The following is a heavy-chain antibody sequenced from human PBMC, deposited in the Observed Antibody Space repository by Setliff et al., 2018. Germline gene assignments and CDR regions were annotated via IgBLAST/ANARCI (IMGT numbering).Heavy chain of an antibody. Sequence: PSETLSLTCSVSGGSISSGSYYWGWIRQSPGKGLEWIGSMYYSGSTYYNPSLKGRVTLSVDTSKKQFSLMLTSVTAADTAVYYCARYIPSAGCSDPWGQGALVTVSS. CDR2: MYYSGST. J-gene: IGHJ5*02. D-gene: IGHD2-15*01. V-gene: IGHV4-39*07. CDR3: ARYIPSAGCSDP. CDR1: GGSISSGSYY.